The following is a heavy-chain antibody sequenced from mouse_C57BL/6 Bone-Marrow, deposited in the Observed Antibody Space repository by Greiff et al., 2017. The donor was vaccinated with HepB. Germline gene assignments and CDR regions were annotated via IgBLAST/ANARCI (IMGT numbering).Heavy chain of an antibody. D-gene: IGHD3-2*02. V-gene: IGHV1-26*01. CDR2: INPNNGGT. CDR1: GYTFTDYY. J-gene: IGHJ4*01. Sequence: EVQLQQSGPELVKPGASVKISCKASGYTFTDYYMNWVKQSHGKSLEWIGDINPNNGGTSYNQKFKGKATLTVDKSSSTAYMELRSLTSEDSAVYYCASSPHSSGYAMDYWGQGTSVTVSS. CDR3: ASSPHSSGYAMDY.